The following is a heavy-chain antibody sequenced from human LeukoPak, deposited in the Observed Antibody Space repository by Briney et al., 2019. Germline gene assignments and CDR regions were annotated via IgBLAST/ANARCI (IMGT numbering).Heavy chain of an antibody. CDR1: GLTFISHA. Sequence: QPGASLRLSCVASGLTFISHAMSSVRQAPGNGLDWVSSISGSGDTTYYTDSVRGRFTISRDNTKNTLYLQMDSLRAEDTAAYYCAKDSGDWNYIDYWGQGTQVTVSS. CDR3: AKDSGDWNYIDY. CDR2: ISGSGDTT. V-gene: IGHV3-23*01. J-gene: IGHJ4*02. D-gene: IGHD2-21*02.